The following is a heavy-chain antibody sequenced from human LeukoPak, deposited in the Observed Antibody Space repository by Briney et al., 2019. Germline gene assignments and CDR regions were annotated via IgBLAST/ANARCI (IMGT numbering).Heavy chain of an antibody. CDR2: IYYSGST. Sequence: PSETLSLTCTVSGGSISSGDYYWSWIRQPPGKGLEWIGYIYYSGSTYYNPSLKSRVTISVDTSKNQFSLELSSVTAADTAVYYCARYYDSSGYYDYWGQGTLVTVSS. D-gene: IGHD3-22*01. J-gene: IGHJ4*02. V-gene: IGHV4-30-4*01. CDR3: ARYYDSSGYYDY. CDR1: GGSISSGDYY.